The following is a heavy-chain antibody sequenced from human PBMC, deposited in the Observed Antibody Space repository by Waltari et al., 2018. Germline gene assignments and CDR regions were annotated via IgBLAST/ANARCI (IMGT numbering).Heavy chain of an antibody. Sequence: VRLVDSGGGLVQPGGSLRLSCAASGFRLSDYWMSWVRQAPGKGLEWVASIKEDGSETYYVDSVKGRFTISRDNAKNSMYLQINSLRAEDTAVYYSATSSFWRFDYWGQGTLVTVSS. CDR1: GFRLSDYW. V-gene: IGHV3-7*01. CDR2: IKEDGSET. J-gene: IGHJ4*02. CDR3: ATSSFWRFDY. D-gene: IGHD2-2*01.